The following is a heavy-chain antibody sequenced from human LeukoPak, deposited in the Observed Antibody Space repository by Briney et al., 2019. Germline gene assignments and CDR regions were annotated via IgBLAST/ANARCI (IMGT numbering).Heavy chain of an antibody. CDR2: IYYSGST. Sequence: SETLSLTCTVSGGSISSYSWSWIRQPPGKGLEWIGYIYYSGSTNYNPSLKSRVTMSVDASKNQFSLKLTSVTAADTAVYYCARTSYYGSGSYDYWGQGTLVTVSS. J-gene: IGHJ4*02. CDR1: GGSISSYS. D-gene: IGHD3-10*01. CDR3: ARTSYYGSGSYDY. V-gene: IGHV4-59*12.